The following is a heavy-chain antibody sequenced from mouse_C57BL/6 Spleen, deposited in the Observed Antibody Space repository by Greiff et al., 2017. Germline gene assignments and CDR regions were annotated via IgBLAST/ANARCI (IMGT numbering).Heavy chain of an antibody. V-gene: IGHV2-2*01. Sequence: QVQLQQSGPGLVQPSQSLSITCTVSGFSLTSYGVHWVRQSPGKGLEWLGVIWSGGSTDYNAAFISRLSISKDNSKSQVFFKMNSLQADDTAIYYCAGESFSHWYFDVWGTGTTVTVSS. CDR2: IWSGGST. CDR1: GFSLTSYG. J-gene: IGHJ1*03. CDR3: AGESFSHWYFDV.